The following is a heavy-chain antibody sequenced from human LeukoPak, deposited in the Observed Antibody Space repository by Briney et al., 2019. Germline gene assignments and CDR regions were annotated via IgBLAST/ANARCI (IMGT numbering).Heavy chain of an antibody. J-gene: IGHJ6*03. D-gene: IGHD6-13*01. CDR2: INPNSGGT. V-gene: IGHV1-2*02. Sequence: ASVKVSCKASGYTFTGYYMHWVRQAPGQGLEWMGWINPNSGGTNYAQKFQGRVTMTRDTSISTAYMELSRLRSDDTAVYYCARDLRVGSTSDMDVWGKGTTVTISS. CDR3: ARDLRVGSTSDMDV. CDR1: GYTFTGYY.